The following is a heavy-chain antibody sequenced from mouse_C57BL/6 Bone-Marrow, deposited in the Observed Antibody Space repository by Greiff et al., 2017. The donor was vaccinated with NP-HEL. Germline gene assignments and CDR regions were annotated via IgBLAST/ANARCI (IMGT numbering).Heavy chain of an antibody. V-gene: IGHV1-81*01. CDR1: GYTFTSYG. Sequence: QVQLQQSGAELARPGASVKLSCKASGYTFTSYGISWVKQRTGQGLEWIGEIYPRSGNTYYNEKFKGKATLTADKSSSTAYTELRSLTSEDSAVYFCARRGGNSWFAYWGQGTLVTVSA. CDR2: IYPRSGNT. D-gene: IGHD2-1*01. J-gene: IGHJ3*01. CDR3: ARRGGNSWFAY.